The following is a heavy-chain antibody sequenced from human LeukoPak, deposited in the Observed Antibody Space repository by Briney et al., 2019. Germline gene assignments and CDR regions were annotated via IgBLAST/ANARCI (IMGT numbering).Heavy chain of an antibody. CDR2: ISGSGGST. J-gene: IGHJ4*02. Sequence: GGSLRLSCEASGFTFSSFGMSWVRQAPGKGLEWVSAISGSGGSTYYADSVKGRLTISRDNSKNTLYLQMNSLRAEDTAVYYCAKAMVVGASFDYWGQGTLVTVSS. CDR3: AKAMVVGASFDY. CDR1: GFTFSSFG. V-gene: IGHV3-23*01. D-gene: IGHD1-26*01.